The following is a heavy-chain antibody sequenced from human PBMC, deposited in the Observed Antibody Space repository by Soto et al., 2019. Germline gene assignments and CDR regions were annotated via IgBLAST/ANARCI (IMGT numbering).Heavy chain of an antibody. J-gene: IGHJ6*02. V-gene: IGHV1-69*06. Sequence: QVQLVQSGAEVKKPGSSVKVSCKASGGTFSSYAISWVRQAPGQGLEWMGGIIPIFGTANYAQKFQGRVTITADKSTSTAYMELSGLRSEDTAVYYCARVGCSGCSRYSFHYYYGMDVWGQGTTVTVSS. CDR1: GGTFSSYA. D-gene: IGHD2-15*01. CDR3: ARVGCSGCSRYSFHYYYGMDV. CDR2: IIPIFGTA.